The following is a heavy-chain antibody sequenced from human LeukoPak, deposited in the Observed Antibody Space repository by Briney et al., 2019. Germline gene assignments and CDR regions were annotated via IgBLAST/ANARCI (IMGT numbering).Heavy chain of an antibody. V-gene: IGHV3-30*04. J-gene: IGHJ4*02. CDR1: GFTFSSYV. Sequence: GGSLRLSCAASGFTFSSYVMHWVRQAPGKGLEWVAIISYDGSNEYYADSVKGRFTISRDNSKNTLYLQMNSLRAEDTAVYYCAKGGDYGGDKYYFDYWGQGTLVTVSS. CDR3: AKGGDYGGDKYYFDY. D-gene: IGHD4-23*01. CDR2: ISYDGSNE.